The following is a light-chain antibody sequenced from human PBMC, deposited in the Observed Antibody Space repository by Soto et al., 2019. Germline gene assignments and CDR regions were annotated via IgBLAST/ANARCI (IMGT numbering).Light chain of an antibody. CDR1: SSDVGGYNY. Sequence: QSALTQPPSASGSPGQSVTISCTGTSSDVGGYNYVSWYQHHPGKVPKLIIYEVNKRPSGVPDRFSGSKSGNTASLIVAGLQAEDEAEYYCTSYAGGNNVFGTGTKVTVL. CDR2: EVN. CDR3: TSYAGGNNV. V-gene: IGLV2-8*01. J-gene: IGLJ1*01.